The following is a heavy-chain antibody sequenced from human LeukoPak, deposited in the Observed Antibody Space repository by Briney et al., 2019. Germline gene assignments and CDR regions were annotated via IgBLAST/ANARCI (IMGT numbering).Heavy chain of an antibody. V-gene: IGHV4-34*01. CDR2: IYHSGST. Sequence: SETLPLTCAVYGGSFSGYYWSWIRQPPGKGLEWIGEIYHSGSTSYNPSLKSRVTISVDTSKNQSSLKLSSVTAADTAVYYCAREIVVVTATARYFDLWGRGTLVTVSS. D-gene: IGHD2-21*02. CDR3: AREIVVVTATARYFDL. J-gene: IGHJ2*01. CDR1: GGSFSGYY.